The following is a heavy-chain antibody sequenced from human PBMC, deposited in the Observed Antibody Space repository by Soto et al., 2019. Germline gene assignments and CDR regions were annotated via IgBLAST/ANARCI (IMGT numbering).Heavy chain of an antibody. CDR3: AKGDNLGPKTGYAFDP. CDR2: TYFRSKWYN. J-gene: IGHJ5*02. D-gene: IGHD5-12*01. CDR1: GDSVSSNTAS. V-gene: IGHV6-1*01. Sequence: SETLSLTCAISGDSVSSNTASWNWIRQSPSRGLEWLGRTYFRSKWYNDYAVSVKSRIIINPDTSNNQFSLQLNSVTPEDTAVYFCAKGDNLGPKTGYAFDPWGQGIMVTVSS.